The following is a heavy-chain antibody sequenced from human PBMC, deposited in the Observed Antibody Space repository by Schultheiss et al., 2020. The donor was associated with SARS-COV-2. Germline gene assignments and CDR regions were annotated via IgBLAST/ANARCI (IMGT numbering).Heavy chain of an antibody. CDR2: IIPIFGTA. D-gene: IGHD3-10*01. CDR3: AREPYGSGTYYFDY. Sequence: SVKVSCKASGGTFSSYAISWVRQAPGQGLEWMGGIIPIFGTANYAQKFQGRVTITADESTSTAYMELRSLRSDDTAVYYCAREPYGSGTYYFDYWGQGTLVTVSS. J-gene: IGHJ4*02. V-gene: IGHV1-69*13. CDR1: GGTFSSYA.